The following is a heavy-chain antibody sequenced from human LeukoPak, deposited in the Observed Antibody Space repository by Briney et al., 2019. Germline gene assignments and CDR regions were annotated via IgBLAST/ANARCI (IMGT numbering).Heavy chain of an antibody. CDR1: GFTFSNYW. D-gene: IGHD5-12*01. V-gene: IGHV3-7*03. J-gene: IGHJ4*02. Sequence: PGGSLRLSCAASGFTFSNYWMSWVRQAPGKGLEWVANIKEDGSEKYYVDSVKGRFTISRDNSKNTLYLQMNSLRVEDTAVYYCAKETYSGYGYYFDYWGQGTLVTVSS. CDR3: AKETYSGYGYYFDY. CDR2: IKEDGSEK.